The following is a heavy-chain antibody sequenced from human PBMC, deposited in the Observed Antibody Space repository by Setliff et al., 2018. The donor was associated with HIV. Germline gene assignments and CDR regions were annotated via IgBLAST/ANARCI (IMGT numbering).Heavy chain of an antibody. V-gene: IGHV4-4*07. J-gene: IGHJ4*02. CDR2: IYSDGST. CDR3: ARETFRSGHPSEAGFDF. Sequence: SETLSLTCRVSGGSIRDYYWNWIRQPAGEGLEWIGRIYSDGSTNYNPSLKSRVTMSVDTSKNQFSLKLSSVTAADTAVYYCARETFRSGHPSEAGFDFWGQGALVTVSS. D-gene: IGHD6-19*01. CDR1: GGSIRDYY.